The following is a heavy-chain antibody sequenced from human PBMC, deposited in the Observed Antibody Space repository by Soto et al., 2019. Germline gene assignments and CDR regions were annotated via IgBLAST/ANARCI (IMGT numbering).Heavy chain of an antibody. CDR1: GFTFSSYS. V-gene: IGHV3-21*01. J-gene: IGHJ6*02. Sequence: GGSLRLSCAASGFTFSSYSMNWVRQAPGKGLEWVSSISSSSSYIYYADSVKGRFTISRDNAKNSLYLQMNSLRAEDTAVYYCARAGFFGVVIMYYYYYGMDVWGQGTTVTVSS. D-gene: IGHD3-3*01. CDR2: ISSSSSYI. CDR3: ARAGFFGVVIMYYYYYGMDV.